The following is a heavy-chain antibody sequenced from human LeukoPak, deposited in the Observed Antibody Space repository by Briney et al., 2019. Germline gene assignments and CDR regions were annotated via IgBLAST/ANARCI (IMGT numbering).Heavy chain of an antibody. J-gene: IGHJ4*02. CDR3: ARFRSRDLGFGEELLVDY. V-gene: IGHV3-11*04. CDR2: ISSSGSTI. D-gene: IGHD3-10*01. Sequence: GGSLRLSCAASGFTFSDYYMSWIRQTPGKGLEWVSYISSSGSTIHYADSVKGRFTISRDNAKNSLYLQMNSLRAEDTAVYYCARFRSRDLGFGEELLVDYWGQGTLVTVSS. CDR1: GFTFSDYY.